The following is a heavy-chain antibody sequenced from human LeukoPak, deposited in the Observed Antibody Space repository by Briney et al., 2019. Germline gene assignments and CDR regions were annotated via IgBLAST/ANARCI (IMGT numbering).Heavy chain of an antibody. CDR2: INQDGSKE. CDR3: VRDGGVSGYDLLDY. J-gene: IGHJ4*02. V-gene: IGHV3-7*01. Sequence: GGSLRLSCAASGFTFSSYWMSWVRQAPGKGLEWVAHINQDGSKEYYMDSVKARFTISRDNAKNSLSLQMNSLRAEDTAVYYCVRDGGVSGYDLLDYWGQGTLVTVSS. D-gene: IGHD5-12*01. CDR1: GFTFSSYW.